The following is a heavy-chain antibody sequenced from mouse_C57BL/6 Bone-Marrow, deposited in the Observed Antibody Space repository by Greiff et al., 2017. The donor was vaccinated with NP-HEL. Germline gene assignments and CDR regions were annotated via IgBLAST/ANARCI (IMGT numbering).Heavy chain of an antibody. CDR3: TLDSSGYHVDY. D-gene: IGHD3-2*02. CDR1: GYTITDYY. V-gene: IGHV14-4*01. CDR2: IYPGSGDT. J-gene: IGHJ2*01. Sequence: VQLQQSGAELVRPGASVKLSCTASGYTITDYYMHWVKQRPGQGLEWIGWIYPGSGDTKYISKFQGKATITADTSSSTAYMQLSSLTSEDTAVYYCTLDSSGYHVDYWGQGTTLTVSS.